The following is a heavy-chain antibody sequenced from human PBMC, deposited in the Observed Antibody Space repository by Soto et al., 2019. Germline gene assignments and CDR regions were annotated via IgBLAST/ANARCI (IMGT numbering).Heavy chain of an antibody. D-gene: IGHD4-4*01. Sequence: PGGSLRLSCAASGFTFSRSWMAWVRQAPGKGLEWLGNIKEDGSSTSYADSVKGRFTISRDNAKNTLNLQMNSLRAEDTAVYYCARVLQGHDAFDIWGQGTMVTVSS. V-gene: IGHV3-7*01. CDR2: IKEDGSST. CDR3: ARVLQGHDAFDI. J-gene: IGHJ3*02. CDR1: GFTFSRSW.